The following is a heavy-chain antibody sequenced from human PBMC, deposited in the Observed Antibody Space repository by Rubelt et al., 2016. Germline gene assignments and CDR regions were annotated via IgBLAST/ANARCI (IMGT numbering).Heavy chain of an antibody. D-gene: IGHD3-3*01. CDR2: ISGSGGST. J-gene: IGHJ6*02. V-gene: IGHV3-23*04. CDR1: GFTFSSYA. CDR3: ARERWEGFLEDNPGYYGMDV. Sequence: EVQLVESGGGLVQPGGSLRLSCAASGFTFSSYAMSWVRQAPGKGLEWVSAISGSGGSTYYADSVKGRFTISRDNSKNTRYLQMNSLRAEDTAVYYCARERWEGFLEDNPGYYGMDVWGQGTTVTVSS.